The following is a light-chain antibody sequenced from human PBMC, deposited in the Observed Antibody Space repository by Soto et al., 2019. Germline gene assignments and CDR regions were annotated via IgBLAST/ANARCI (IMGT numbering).Light chain of an antibody. Sequence: QSALTQPASVSGSPGQSITISCTGTSNDVGNYNFVSWYQKHPGKAPKFVIYEVYKRPSGISNRFSGSKSGNTASLTISGLQAEDEADYYCCSYAGSTTFVIFGGGTKLTVL. CDR2: EVY. CDR3: CSYAGSTTFVI. J-gene: IGLJ2*01. V-gene: IGLV2-23*02. CDR1: SNDVGNYNF.